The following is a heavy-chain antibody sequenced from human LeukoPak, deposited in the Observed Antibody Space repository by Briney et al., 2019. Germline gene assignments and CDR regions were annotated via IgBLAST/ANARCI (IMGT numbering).Heavy chain of an antibody. J-gene: IGHJ6*03. V-gene: IGHV3-21*01. CDR1: GFTFSSSS. Sequence: GGSLRLSCAASGFTFSSSSMNWVRQAPGKGLEWVSSISSSSSYIYYADSVKGRFTISRDNAKKSLYLQMNSLRVEDTAVYYCARAYSERYGLGYYYMDVWGKGTTVTVSS. CDR3: ARAYSERYGLGYYYMDV. CDR2: ISSSSSYI. D-gene: IGHD1-26*01.